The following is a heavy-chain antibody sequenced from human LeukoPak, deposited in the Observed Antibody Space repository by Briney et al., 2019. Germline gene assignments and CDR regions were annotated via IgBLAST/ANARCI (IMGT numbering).Heavy chain of an antibody. D-gene: IGHD3-22*01. V-gene: IGHV3-74*01. CDR2: INNDGSDT. CDR3: ARRLYESSGYYLIDY. Sequence: GGSLRLSCAASGFTFSRYWMHWVRQAPGKGLVWVSRINNDGSDTSYADSVKGRFTISRDNAKNTLFLQMNSLRAEDTAVYYCARRLYESSGYYLIDYWGQGTLVTVSS. CDR1: GFTFSRYW. J-gene: IGHJ4*02.